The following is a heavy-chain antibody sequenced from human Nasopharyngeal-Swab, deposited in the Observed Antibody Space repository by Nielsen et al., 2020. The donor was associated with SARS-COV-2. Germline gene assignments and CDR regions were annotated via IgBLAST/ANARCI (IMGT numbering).Heavy chain of an antibody. CDR1: GGSISSYY. CDR2: IYYSGST. Sequence: SETLSLTCTVSGGSISSYYWSWIRQPPGKGLEWIGYIYYSGSTNYNPSLKSRVTISVDTSKNQFSLKLSSVTAAGTAVYYCARDYGGNSPFDYWGQGTLVTVSS. V-gene: IGHV4-59*01. J-gene: IGHJ4*02. D-gene: IGHD4-23*01. CDR3: ARDYGGNSPFDY.